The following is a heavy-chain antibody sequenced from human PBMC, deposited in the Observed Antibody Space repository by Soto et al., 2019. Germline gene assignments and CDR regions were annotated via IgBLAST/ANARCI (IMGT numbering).Heavy chain of an antibody. V-gene: IGHV1-24*01. CDR2: FDPEDGET. Sequence: ASVKVSCKVSGYTLTELSMHWVRQAPGKGLEWMGGFDPEDGETIYAQKFQGRVTMTEDTSTDTAYMELSSLRSEDTAVYYCATVSCYGSGTTYFYYWGQGTLVTVSS. J-gene: IGHJ4*02. CDR3: ATVSCYGSGTTYFYY. D-gene: IGHD3-10*01. CDR1: GYTLTELS.